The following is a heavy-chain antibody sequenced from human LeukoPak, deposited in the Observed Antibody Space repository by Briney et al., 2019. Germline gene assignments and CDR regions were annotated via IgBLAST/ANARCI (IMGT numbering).Heavy chain of an antibody. J-gene: IGHJ4*02. CDR2: IYYSGST. CDR1: GGSISSYY. D-gene: IGHD5-12*01. CDR3: AREERGFFDY. V-gene: IGHV4-59*01. Sequence: SETLSLTCTVPGGSISSYYWSWIRQPPGKGLEWIGYIYYSGSTNYNPSLKSRVTISVGTSKNQFSLKLSSVTAADTAVYYCAREERGFFDYWGQGALVIVSS.